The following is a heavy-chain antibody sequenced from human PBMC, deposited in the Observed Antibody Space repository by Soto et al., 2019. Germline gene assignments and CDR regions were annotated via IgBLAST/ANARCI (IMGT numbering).Heavy chain of an antibody. Sequence: LKISCKGSGYSFTTYWIAWVRQMPGKGLEWMGIIYPGDSDARYSPSFQGQVTFSADKSINTTYLHFNSLEASDTAMYFCTRGDTSMGFDYWGQGTLVTVSS. V-gene: IGHV5-51*01. J-gene: IGHJ4*02. CDR3: TRGDTSMGFDY. CDR2: IYPGDSDA. CDR1: GYSFTTYW. D-gene: IGHD5-18*01.